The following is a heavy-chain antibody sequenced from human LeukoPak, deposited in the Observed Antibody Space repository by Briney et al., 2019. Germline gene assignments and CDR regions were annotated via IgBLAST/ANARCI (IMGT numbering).Heavy chain of an antibody. Sequence: PSETLSLTCTVSGYSISTGYYWGWIRQPPGKGLEWIGDFYHSGNTYYNPSLKSRVSISVDTSKNQFSLKLSSVTAADTAVYYCARVGSCSGGSCYYRLFDYWGQGTLVTVSS. D-gene: IGHD2-15*01. CDR3: ARVGSCSGGSCYYRLFDY. CDR1: GYSISTGYY. CDR2: FYHSGNT. V-gene: IGHV4-38-2*02. J-gene: IGHJ4*02.